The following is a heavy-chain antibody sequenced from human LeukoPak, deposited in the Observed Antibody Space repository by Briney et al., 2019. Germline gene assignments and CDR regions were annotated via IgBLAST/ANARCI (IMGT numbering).Heavy chain of an antibody. D-gene: IGHD4-17*01. CDR3: ARGGPTVTPADY. CDR1: GFTFSSDL. Sequence: GGSLRLSCAGSGFTFSSDLMSWVRQAPGKGLEWVANINKDGSVRNYVDSVKGRFTISRDNTKNSVYLQMNSLRAEDTGVYYCARGGPTVTPADYWGQGTLVTVSS. CDR2: INKDGSVR. J-gene: IGHJ4*02. V-gene: IGHV3-7*04.